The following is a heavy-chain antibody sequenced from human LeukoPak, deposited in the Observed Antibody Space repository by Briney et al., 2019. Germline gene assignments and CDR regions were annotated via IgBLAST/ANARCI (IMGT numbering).Heavy chain of an antibody. J-gene: IGHJ4*02. CDR3: ARDQYSYAHAAH. Sequence: GGSQRLSCAASGFTFSSYSMNWVRQAPGKGLEWVSSISSSSSYIYYADSVKGRFTISRDNAKNSLYLQMNSLRAEDTAVYYCARDQYSYAHAAHWGQGTLVTVSS. CDR1: GFTFSSYS. D-gene: IGHD5-18*01. CDR2: ISSSSSYI. V-gene: IGHV3-21*01.